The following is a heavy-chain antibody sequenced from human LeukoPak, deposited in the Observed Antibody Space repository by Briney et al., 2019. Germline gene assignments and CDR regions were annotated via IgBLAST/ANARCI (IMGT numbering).Heavy chain of an antibody. CDR2: TNPNSGNT. CDR3: ARVQGYYDSSGYPFFWFDP. J-gene: IGHJ5*02. CDR1: GYTFTSYD. D-gene: IGHD3-22*01. Sequence: ASVKVSCKASGYTFTSYDINWVRQATGQRLEWMGWTNPNSGNTGYAQKFQGRVTMTRNTSIRTAYMELSSLRSEDTAVYYCARVQGYYDSSGYPFFWFDPWGEGTLVSVFS. V-gene: IGHV1-8*01.